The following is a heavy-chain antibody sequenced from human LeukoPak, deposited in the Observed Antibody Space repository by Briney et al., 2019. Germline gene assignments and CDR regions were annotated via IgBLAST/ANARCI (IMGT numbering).Heavy chain of an antibody. CDR1: GFTFSNIA. Sequence: GGSLRLSCAASGFTFSNIAMSWVRQAPGKGLEWVSGISGSGGSTYYADSVKGRFTISRDNSKNTLYLQMNSLRAEDTAVYYCARGYGGNSPFDYWGQGTLVTVSS. CDR2: ISGSGGST. D-gene: IGHD4-23*01. CDR3: ARGYGGNSPFDY. V-gene: IGHV3-23*01. J-gene: IGHJ4*02.